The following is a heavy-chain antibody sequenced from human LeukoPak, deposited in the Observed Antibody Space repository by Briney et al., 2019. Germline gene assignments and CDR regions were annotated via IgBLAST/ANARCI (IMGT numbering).Heavy chain of an antibody. CDR1: GFTFCGYA. CDR2: IIVGVVST. Sequence: GGSLRLSSAAAGFTFCGYAMSWVPQSPGKGLQWGLVIIVGVVSTYYAYSVSGPFTISRDNTKNTLYLQMNSLRADDTAVYYCAKFYDMSTGYSDYWGQGTLVTVSS. J-gene: IGHJ4*02. V-gene: IGHV3-23*01. D-gene: IGHD3-9*01. CDR3: AKFYDMSTGYSDY.